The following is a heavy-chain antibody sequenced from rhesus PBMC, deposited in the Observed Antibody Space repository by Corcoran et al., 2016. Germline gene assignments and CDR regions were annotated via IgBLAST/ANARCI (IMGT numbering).Heavy chain of an antibody. J-gene: IGHJ4*01. CDR1: GGSFSGYY. D-gene: IGHD6-25*01. V-gene: IGHV4-165*01. Sequence: QVQLQESGPGLVKPSETLSLTCAVSGGSFSGYYWGWLRQPPGKGLEWIGYISGRSGSTHPNPSRKSRVTISTDTSKNQFSRKLSSVTAADTAVYYCARSAWYSGSWNKFDYWGQGVLVTVSS. CDR2: ISGRSGST. CDR3: ARSAWYSGSWNKFDY.